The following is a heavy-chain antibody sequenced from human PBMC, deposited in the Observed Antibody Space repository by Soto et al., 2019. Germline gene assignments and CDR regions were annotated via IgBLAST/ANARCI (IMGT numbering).Heavy chain of an antibody. J-gene: IGHJ6*02. V-gene: IGHV5-51*01. CDR2: IYPGDSDT. CDR3: ARSEDYYESSGYGPYYYGMDV. Sequence: GESLKISCKGSGYSFTSYWIGWVRQMPGKGLEWMGIIYPGDSDTRYSPSFQGQVTISADKSISTAYLQWSSLKASDTAMYYCARSEDYYESSGYGPYYYGMDVWGQGTTVTVSS. CDR1: GYSFTSYW. D-gene: IGHD3-22*01.